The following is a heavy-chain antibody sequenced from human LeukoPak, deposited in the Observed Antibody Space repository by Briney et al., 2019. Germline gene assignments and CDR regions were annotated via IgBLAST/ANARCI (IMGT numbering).Heavy chain of an antibody. V-gene: IGHV3-23*01. D-gene: IGHD5-18*01. Sequence: GGSLRLSCAASGFTFSSYAMGWVRQAPGKGLEWVSAISGSGGSTYYADSVKGRFTISRDNSKNTLYLQMNSLRAENTAVYYCAKDLRLGNLYSYGQFFDIWGQGTMVTVSS. CDR2: ISGSGGST. CDR3: AKDLRLGNLYSYGQFFDI. J-gene: IGHJ3*02. CDR1: GFTFSSYA.